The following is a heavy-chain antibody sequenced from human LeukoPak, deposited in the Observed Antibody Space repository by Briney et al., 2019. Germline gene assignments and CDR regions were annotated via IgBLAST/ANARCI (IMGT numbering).Heavy chain of an antibody. CDR1: GGSFSGYY. J-gene: IGHJ6*02. CDR3: ARGRQRGEGVYYYYYGMDV. CDR2: INHSGST. D-gene: IGHD3-16*01. Sequence: SETLSLTCAVYGGSFSGYYWSWIRQPPGKGLEWIGEINHSGSTNYNPSLKSRVTISVDTSKNQFSLKLSSVTAADTAVYYCARGRQRGEGVYYYYYGMDVWGQGTTVIVSS. V-gene: IGHV4-34*01.